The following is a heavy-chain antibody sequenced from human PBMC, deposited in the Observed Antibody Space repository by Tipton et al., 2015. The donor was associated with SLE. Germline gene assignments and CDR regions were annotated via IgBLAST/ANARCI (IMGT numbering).Heavy chain of an antibody. J-gene: IGHJ4*02. CDR1: GFSFSRYT. CDR2: ISSSTSYI. D-gene: IGHD1-26*01. V-gene: IGHV3-21*01. Sequence: GSLRLSCAASGFSFSRYTMNWVRQAPGKGLEWVSSISSSTSYIYYADSVKGRFTISRDNTKNSLYLQMNSLRAEDTAVYYCARGGGTYPLDYWGQGTLVTVSS. CDR3: ARGGGTYPLDY.